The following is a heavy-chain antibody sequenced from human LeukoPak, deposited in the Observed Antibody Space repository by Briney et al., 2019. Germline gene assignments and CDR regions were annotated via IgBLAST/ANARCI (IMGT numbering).Heavy chain of an antibody. Sequence: GSSVKVSCKASGGTFSSYAISWVRQAPGQGLEWMGRIIPIFGTANYAQKFQGRVTITTDESTSTAYMELSSLRSEDTAVYYCARGRLDYYDSSGYYPPDYWGQGTLVTVSS. D-gene: IGHD3-22*01. CDR1: GGTFSSYA. CDR2: IIPIFGTA. V-gene: IGHV1-69*05. CDR3: ARGRLDYYDSSGYYPPDY. J-gene: IGHJ4*02.